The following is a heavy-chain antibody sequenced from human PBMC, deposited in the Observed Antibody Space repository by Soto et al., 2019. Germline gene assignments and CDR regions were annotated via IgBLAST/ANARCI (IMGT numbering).Heavy chain of an antibody. J-gene: IGHJ5*02. CDR1: GGSITSSSHF. CDR3: AGQTFTIAAASYGRSNWFDP. V-gene: IGHV4-39*01. Sequence: SETLSLTCSASGGSITSSSHFWGWVRQPPGKGLEWIGTIYFTGNTYYTPSLKSRLTMSIDTSRNVFSLRLNSVTAADTAVYYCAGQTFTIAAASYGRSNWFDPWGPGTLVTVSS. D-gene: IGHD6-25*01. CDR2: IYFTGNT.